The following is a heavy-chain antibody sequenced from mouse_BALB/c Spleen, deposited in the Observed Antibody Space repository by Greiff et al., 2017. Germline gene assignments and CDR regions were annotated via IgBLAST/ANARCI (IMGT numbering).Heavy chain of an antibody. CDR1: GYTFTDYA. CDR2: ISTYYGDA. Sequence: VKLQESGAELVRPGVSVKISCKGSGYTFTDYAMHWVKQSHAKSLEWIGVISTYYGDASYNQKFKGKATMTVDKSSSTAYMELARLTSEDSAIYYCARRGYGSSYAMDYWGQGTSVTVSS. V-gene: IGHV1S137*01. CDR3: ARRGYGSSYAMDY. J-gene: IGHJ4*01. D-gene: IGHD2-14*01.